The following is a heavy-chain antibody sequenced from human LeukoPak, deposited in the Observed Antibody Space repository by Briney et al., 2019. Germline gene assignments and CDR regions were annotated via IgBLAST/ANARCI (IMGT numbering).Heavy chain of an antibody. D-gene: IGHD5-24*01. V-gene: IGHV4-31*03. CDR3: ARDLSQRWLQLGAFDV. CDR1: GGSIRSGTYY. CDR2: IYDSGST. Sequence: PSETLSLTCTVSGGSIRSGTYYWSWIRQHPGKGLEWIGYIYDSGSTYYNPSLRSRTTISLDTSKSQFSLKLSSVTAVDTAVYYCARDLSQRWLQLGAFDVWGQGTMVTVSS. J-gene: IGHJ3*01.